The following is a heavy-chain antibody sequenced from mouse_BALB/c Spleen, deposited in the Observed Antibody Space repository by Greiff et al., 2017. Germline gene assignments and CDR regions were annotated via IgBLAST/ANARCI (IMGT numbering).Heavy chain of an antibody. CDR2: IYPYNGGT. CDR1: GYTFTDYN. V-gene: IGHV1S29*02. J-gene: IGHJ4*01. CDR3: AQERGGYYAMDY. Sequence: EVQLQQSGPELVKPGASVKISCKASGYTFTDYNMHWVKQSHGKSLEWIGYIYPYNGGTGYNQKFKSKATLTVDNSSSTAYMELRSLTSEDSAVYYCAQERGGYYAMDYWGQGTSVTVSS.